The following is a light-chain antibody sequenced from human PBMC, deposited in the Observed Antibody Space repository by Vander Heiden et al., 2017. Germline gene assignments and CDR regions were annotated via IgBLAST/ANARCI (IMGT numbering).Light chain of an antibody. CDR3: MIWHSSAWV. Sequence: QAVLTQPSSLSASPGASARLTCTLRSGINVGTYMIYWYQQKPGSPPQYLLRYKSDSDKQQGSGVPSRFSGSKDASANAGILLISGLQSEDEADYYCMIWHSSAWVFGGGTKLTVL. V-gene: IGLV5-45*03. J-gene: IGLJ3*02. CDR2: YKSDSDK. CDR1: SGINVGTYM.